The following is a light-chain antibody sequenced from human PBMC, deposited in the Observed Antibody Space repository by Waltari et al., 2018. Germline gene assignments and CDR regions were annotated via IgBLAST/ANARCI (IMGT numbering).Light chain of an antibody. CDR3: SSYTISSTLNWV. CDR2: DVS. V-gene: IGLV2-14*03. J-gene: IGLJ3*02. Sequence: QSALTQPASVSGSPGQSITISCTGTSSDVGGFNFVSWYQQHPGKAPKLMIYDVSKRPSAVSNRFSGSKSGNTASLTISGLQAEDEADYYCSSYTISSTLNWVFGGGTKLTVL. CDR1: SSDVGGFNF.